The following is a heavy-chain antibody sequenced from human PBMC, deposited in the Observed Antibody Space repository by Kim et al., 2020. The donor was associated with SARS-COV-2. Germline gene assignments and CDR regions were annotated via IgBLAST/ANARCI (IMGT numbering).Heavy chain of an antibody. CDR3: AFGSNYKFDN. J-gene: IGHJ4*02. D-gene: IGHD3-10*01. CDR2: VNGNGGTT. V-gene: IGHV3-74*03. Sequence: GGSLRLSCAASGFTFAQFWMHWVRQAPGKGLVWVSGVNGNGGTTPYADSVKGRFTISRENTKTTLSLEMNSLRADDTAVYFCAFGSNYKFDNWGRGALV. CDR1: GFTFAQFW.